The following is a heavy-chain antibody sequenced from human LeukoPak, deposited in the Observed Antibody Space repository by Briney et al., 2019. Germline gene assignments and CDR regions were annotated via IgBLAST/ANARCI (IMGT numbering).Heavy chain of an antibody. V-gene: IGHV1-18*01. J-gene: IGHJ4*02. CDR1: GGTFSSYA. CDR2: ISAYNGNT. CDR3: ARVGVVVITTPQEFDY. Sequence: ASVKVSCKASGGTFSSYAISWVRQAPGQGLEWMGRISAYNGNTNYAQKLQGRVTMTTDTSTSTAYMELRSLRSDDTAVYYCARVGVVVITTPQEFDYWGQGTLVTVSS. D-gene: IGHD3-22*01.